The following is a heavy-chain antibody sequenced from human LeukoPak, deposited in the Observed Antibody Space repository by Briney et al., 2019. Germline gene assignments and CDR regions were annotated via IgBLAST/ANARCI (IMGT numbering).Heavy chain of an antibody. CDR3: ARPRTGYGSGSYNNYCMDV. V-gene: IGHV1-2*02. CDR1: GYTFTGYY. Sequence: ASVKVSCKASGYTFTGYYMHWVRQAPGQGLEWMGWINPNSGGTNYALKFQGRVTMTRDTSIRTTHMELSRLRSDDTAVYYCARPRTGYGSGSYNNYCMDVWDEGTTVTVSS. J-gene: IGHJ6*03. D-gene: IGHD3-10*01. CDR2: INPNSGGT.